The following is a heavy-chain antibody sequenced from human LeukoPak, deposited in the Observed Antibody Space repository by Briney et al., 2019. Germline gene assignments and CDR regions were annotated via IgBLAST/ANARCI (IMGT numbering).Heavy chain of an antibody. J-gene: IGHJ4*02. CDR1: GFTFSSYD. D-gene: IGHD6-13*01. V-gene: IGHV3-13*01. Sequence: HPGGSLRLSCAASGFTFSSYDMHWVRQATGKGLEWVSAIGTAGDTYYPGSVKGRFTISRENAKNSLYLQMNSLRAGDTAVYYCARDRGYSSERIAAADPYYFDYWGQGTLVTVSS. CDR3: ARDRGYSSERIAAADPYYFDY. CDR2: IGTAGDT.